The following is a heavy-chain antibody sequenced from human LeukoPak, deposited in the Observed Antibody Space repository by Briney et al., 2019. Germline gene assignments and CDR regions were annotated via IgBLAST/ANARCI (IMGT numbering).Heavy chain of an antibody. J-gene: IGHJ4*02. D-gene: IGHD6-25*01. V-gene: IGHV4-34*01. CDR3: ATDLRGYCDYFDY. CDR1: GGSFSGYY. Sequence: SETLSLTCAVYGGSFSGYYWSWIRQPPGKGLEWIGEINHSGSTNYNPSLKSRVTISVDTSKNQFSLKLSSVTAADTAVYYCATDLRGYCDYFDYWGQGTLVTVSS. CDR2: INHSGST.